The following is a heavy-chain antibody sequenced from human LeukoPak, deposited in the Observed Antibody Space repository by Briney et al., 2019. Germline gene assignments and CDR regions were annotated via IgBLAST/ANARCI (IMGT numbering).Heavy chain of an antibody. J-gene: IGHJ4*02. CDR3: TTDLTDVGIGRGSSEPFDY. Sequence: PGGTLRLSCAASGFTFSNAWMSWVRQAPGKGRGRVGRIKSKTDGGTTDYAARVKGRFSISTEYSKNTLYLQMNRLKTEDTAVYYCTTDLTDVGIGRGSSEPFDYWGQGTLVTVSS. CDR2: IKSKTDGGTT. V-gene: IGHV3-15*01. D-gene: IGHD3-10*01. CDR1: GFTFSNAW.